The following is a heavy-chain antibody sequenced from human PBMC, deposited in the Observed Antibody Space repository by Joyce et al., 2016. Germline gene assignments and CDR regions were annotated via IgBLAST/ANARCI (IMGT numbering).Heavy chain of an antibody. CDR2: INPDTGDT. CDR3: ARGVTMAGFDY. V-gene: IGHV1-2*02. D-gene: IGHD3-10*01. CDR1: EYTFIDYY. J-gene: IGHJ4*02. Sequence: QVQLVQPGAEVKKPGASVKVSCKTSEYTFIDYYLHWVRQAPGQGLEWMGWINPDTGDTYYAQKFQGRVTMTRDTSISTLYMEMSRLRSGDTAVYYCARGVTMAGFDYWGQGTLVSVSS.